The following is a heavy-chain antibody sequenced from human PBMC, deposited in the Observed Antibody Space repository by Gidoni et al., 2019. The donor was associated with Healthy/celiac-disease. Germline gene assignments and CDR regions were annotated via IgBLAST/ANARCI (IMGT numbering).Heavy chain of an antibody. D-gene: IGHD4-17*01. CDR2: INPNSGGT. CDR3: ASAGDYEPYYYYGMDV. V-gene: IGHV1-2*02. CDR1: GYTFTGYY. Sequence: QVQLVQSGAEAKTPGASVKVSCKASGYTFTGYYMHWVRQAPGQGLEWMGWINPNSGGTNYAQKFQGRVTMTRDTSISTAYMELSRLRSDDTAVYYCASAGDYEPYYYYGMDVWGQGTTVTVSS. J-gene: IGHJ6*02.